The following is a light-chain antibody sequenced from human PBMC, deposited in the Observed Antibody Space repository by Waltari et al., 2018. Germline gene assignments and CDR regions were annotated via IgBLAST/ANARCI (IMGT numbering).Light chain of an antibody. Sequence: EVVMTPSPATLSVFPGESATLSCRASQTVSSNLAWYQQRPRQAPRLLIFDASTQAPSVPARCSGSGSGTEFTLTIRSLQAEDSAVYYYQQYNRWPPITFGQGTRLEIK. J-gene: IGKJ5*01. CDR3: QQYNRWPPIT. CDR2: DAS. CDR1: QTVSSN. V-gene: IGKV3-15*01.